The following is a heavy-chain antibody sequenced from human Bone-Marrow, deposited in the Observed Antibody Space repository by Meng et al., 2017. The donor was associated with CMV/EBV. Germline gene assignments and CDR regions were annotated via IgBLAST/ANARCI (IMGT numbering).Heavy chain of an antibody. V-gene: IGHV3-23*01. D-gene: IGHD1-26*01. CDR2: ISGGGIST. Sequence: GESLKISCAASGFTFSSYGMSWVRQAPGKGLEWVSGISGGGISTYYADSVKGRFTISRDNSKNTLYLQMSSLRAEDTVVYYCAKESQYSGSPVDYWGQGTLVTVSS. CDR1: GFTFSSYG. CDR3: AKESQYSGSPVDY. J-gene: IGHJ4*02.